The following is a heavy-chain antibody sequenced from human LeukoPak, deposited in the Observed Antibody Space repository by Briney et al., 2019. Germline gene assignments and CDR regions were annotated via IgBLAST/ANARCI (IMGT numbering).Heavy chain of an antibody. V-gene: IGHV3-23*01. CDR3: AKRESSSSWYNYFDY. J-gene: IGHJ4*02. D-gene: IGHD6-13*01. CDR1: GFTFSNYA. CDR2: ISPSADST. Sequence: GGSLRLSRAASGFTFSNYAMSWVRQAPGKGLEWVSAISPSADSTSYADSVKGRFAISRDNSKNTVYLQMDSLRAEDTAVYYCAKRESSSSWYNYFDYWGQGTLVTVSS.